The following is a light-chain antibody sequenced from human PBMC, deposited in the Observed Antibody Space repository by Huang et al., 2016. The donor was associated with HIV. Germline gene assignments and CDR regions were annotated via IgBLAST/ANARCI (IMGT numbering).Light chain of an antibody. J-gene: IGKJ2*01. V-gene: IGKV1-39*01. Sequence: DIQMTQSPSSLSASVGDRVTVTCRASQLIDAYLNWYQYKPGRAPKLLIFATSDLQGGVPSRFSGSRSGTTFTLTISSLQPQDFATYFCQQSYYFPRTFGQGTKVEMK. CDR1: QLIDAY. CDR3: QQSYYFPRT. CDR2: ATS.